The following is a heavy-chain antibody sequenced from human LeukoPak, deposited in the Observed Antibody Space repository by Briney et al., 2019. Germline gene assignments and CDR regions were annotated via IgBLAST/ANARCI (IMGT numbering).Heavy chain of an antibody. CDR3: ARTQSRTGGVFDI. CDR1: GYSFPNHW. CDR2: MYPGDFDT. V-gene: IGHV5-51*01. Sequence: GESLKIPCKGSGYSFPNHWIGWVRQKPGKGLEWMGIMYPGDFDTRYSPSFQGQVTISADKAINTAYLQWSSLKDSDTAIYYCARTQSRTGGVFDIWGQGTMVIVSS. D-gene: IGHD2-8*02. J-gene: IGHJ3*02.